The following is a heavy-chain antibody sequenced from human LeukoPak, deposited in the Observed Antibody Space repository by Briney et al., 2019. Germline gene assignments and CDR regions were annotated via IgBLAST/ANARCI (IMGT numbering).Heavy chain of an antibody. CDR2: IYYSGST. Sequence: SETLSHTCTVSGGSISSYYWSWIRQPPGKGLEWIGYIYYSGSTNYNPSLKSRVTISVDTSKNQFSLKLSSVTAADTAVYYCARNDYSNYYLPFFDPWGQGTLVTVSS. D-gene: IGHD4-11*01. V-gene: IGHV4-59*01. J-gene: IGHJ5*02. CDR3: ARNDYSNYYLPFFDP. CDR1: GGSISSYY.